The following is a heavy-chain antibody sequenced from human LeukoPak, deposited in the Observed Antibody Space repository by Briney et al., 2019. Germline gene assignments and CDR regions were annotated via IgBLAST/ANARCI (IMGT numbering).Heavy chain of an antibody. V-gene: IGHV4-59*01. J-gene: IGHJ4*02. CDR1: GGSISSYY. CDR2: IYYSGST. Sequence: SETLSLTCTVSGGSISSYYWSWIRQPPGKGLEWIGYIYYSGSTNYNPSLKSRVTISVDTSKNQFSLKLSSVTAADTAVYYCARALGGPYYFDYWGQGTLVTVSS. CDR3: ARALGGPYYFDY. D-gene: IGHD3-16*01.